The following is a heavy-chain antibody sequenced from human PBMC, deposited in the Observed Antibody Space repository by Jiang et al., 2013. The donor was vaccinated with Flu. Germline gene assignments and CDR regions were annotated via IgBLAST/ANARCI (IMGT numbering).Heavy chain of an antibody. D-gene: IGHD5-12*01. Sequence: QLLESGGGVVQPGRSLRLSCAASGFTFSSYAMHWVRQAPGKGLEWVSAISGSGGSTYYADSVKGRFTISRDNSKNTLYLQMNSLRAEDTAVYYCAKDIVATFTTSQFDYWGQGTLVTVSS. J-gene: IGHJ4*02. CDR2: ISGSGGST. CDR1: GFTFSSYA. CDR3: AKDIVATFTTSQFDY. V-gene: IGHV3-23*01.